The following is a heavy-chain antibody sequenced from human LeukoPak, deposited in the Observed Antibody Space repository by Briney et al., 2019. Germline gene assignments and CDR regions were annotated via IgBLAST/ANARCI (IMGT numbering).Heavy chain of an antibody. Sequence: SGGSLRLSCAASGFTFSSYGMHWVRQAPGKGLEWLAVIWYDGSKKYYADSVKGRFTISRDNSKNTVYLQMNSLRAEDTAVYYCARVSPEIVVVTGTGAPDYWGQGTLVTVSS. D-gene: IGHD2-21*02. CDR3: ARVSPEIVVVTGTGAPDY. CDR2: IWYDGSKK. V-gene: IGHV3-33*01. J-gene: IGHJ4*02. CDR1: GFTFSSYG.